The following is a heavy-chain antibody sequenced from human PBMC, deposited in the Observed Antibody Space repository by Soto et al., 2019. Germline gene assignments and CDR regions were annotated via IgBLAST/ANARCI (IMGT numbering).Heavy chain of an antibody. V-gene: IGHV1-18*01. CDR1: GYTFTTYG. CDR3: ARDAPRGSSWHRWGY. CDR2: ISAYNGST. J-gene: IGHJ4*01. D-gene: IGHD6-13*01. Sequence: QVQLVQSGAEVKKPGASVKVSCSASGYTFTTYGISWLRQAPGQGLEWMGWISAYNGSTKYAQKLQDRVTMTIDTSTSTAYMELRSLTSDDTAVYYCARDAPRGSSWHRWGYWGHGTLVTVSS.